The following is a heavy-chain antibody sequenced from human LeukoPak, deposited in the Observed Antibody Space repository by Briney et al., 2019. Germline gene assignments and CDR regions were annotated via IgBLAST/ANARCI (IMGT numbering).Heavy chain of an antibody. D-gene: IGHD2-15*01. CDR1: GITFSSYW. V-gene: IGHV3-74*01. Sequence: PGGSLRLSCAASGITFSSYWMHWVRQAPGKGLVWVSRINSDGSRTSYADSVKGRFTISRDNAKNTLYLQMNSLRVEDTAVYYCARVDSDDTGCYDRHFDYWGQGTLVTVSS. CDR3: ARVDSDDTGCYDRHFDY. J-gene: IGHJ4*02. CDR2: INSDGSRT.